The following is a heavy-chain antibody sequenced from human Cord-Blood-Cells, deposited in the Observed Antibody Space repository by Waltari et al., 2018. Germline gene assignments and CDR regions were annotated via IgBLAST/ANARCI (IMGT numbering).Heavy chain of an antibody. CDR3: ASLGSSSRVVVHDAFDI. D-gene: IGHD6-13*01. V-gene: IGHV4-31*03. CDR1: GGPISSGGYY. CDR2: IYYSGST. Sequence: QVQLQESGPGLVKPSQTLSPTCTVSGGPISSGGYYWNWIRRHPGKGLEWIGYIYYSGSTYYNPSLKSRVTISVDTSKNQFSLKLSSVTAADTAVYYCASLGSSSRVVVHDAFDIWGQGTMVTVSS. J-gene: IGHJ3*02.